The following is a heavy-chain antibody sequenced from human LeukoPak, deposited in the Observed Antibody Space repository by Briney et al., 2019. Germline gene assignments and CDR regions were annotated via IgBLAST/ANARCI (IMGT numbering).Heavy chain of an antibody. Sequence: GGSLRLSCAASGFTFSTYGMHWVRQAPGKGLEWVTIIWYDGSDAYYADSVKGRFTISRDNSKNTLSLQMNSLRAEDTAVYYCARDRGTGCSRGGYFDYWGQGTLVTVSS. V-gene: IGHV3-33*01. J-gene: IGHJ4*02. D-gene: IGHD3-10*01. CDR2: IWYDGSDA. CDR3: ARDRGTGCSRGGYFDY. CDR1: GFTFSTYG.